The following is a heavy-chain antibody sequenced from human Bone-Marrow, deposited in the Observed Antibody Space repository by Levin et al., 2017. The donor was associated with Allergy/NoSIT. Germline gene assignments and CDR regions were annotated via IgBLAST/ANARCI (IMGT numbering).Heavy chain of an antibody. D-gene: IGHD3-10*01. V-gene: IGHV6-1*01. CDR2: TYYRSKWYN. J-gene: IGHJ3*02. CDR3: ARGINSAFDI. Sequence: SETLSLTCAISGASVSRNGVAWNWIRQSPSRGLEWLGRTYYRSKWYNDYAVSVKSRITINLDTSKSQFSLLLNSVTPEDTAVYYCARGINSAFDIWGQGTMVTVSP. CDR1: GASVSRNGVA.